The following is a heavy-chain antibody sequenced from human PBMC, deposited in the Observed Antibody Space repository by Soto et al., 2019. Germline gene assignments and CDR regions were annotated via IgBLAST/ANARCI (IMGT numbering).Heavy chain of an antibody. Sequence: GGSLRLSCAASGFTFSSYGMHWVRQAPGKGLEWVAVISYDGGNKYYADSVKGRFTISRDNSKNTLYLQVNSLRAEDTAVYYCAKERGPSSGLDYWGQGTLVTVSS. CDR2: ISYDGGNK. J-gene: IGHJ4*02. V-gene: IGHV3-30*18. CDR3: AKERGPSSGLDY. D-gene: IGHD6-19*01. CDR1: GFTFSSYG.